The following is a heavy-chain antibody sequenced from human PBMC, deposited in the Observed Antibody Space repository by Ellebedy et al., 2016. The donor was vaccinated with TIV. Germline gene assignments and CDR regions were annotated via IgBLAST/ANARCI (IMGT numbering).Heavy chain of an antibody. Sequence: GGSLRLXCAASGFTFADYAMHWVRQAPGKGLEWVSGISWNSGSIGYADSVKGRFTISRDNAKNSLYLQMNSLRAENTALYYCAKDSQHRFLEWLSWFDPWGQGTLVTVSS. D-gene: IGHD3-3*01. CDR2: ISWNSGSI. CDR1: GFTFADYA. V-gene: IGHV3-9*01. CDR3: AKDSQHRFLEWLSWFDP. J-gene: IGHJ5*02.